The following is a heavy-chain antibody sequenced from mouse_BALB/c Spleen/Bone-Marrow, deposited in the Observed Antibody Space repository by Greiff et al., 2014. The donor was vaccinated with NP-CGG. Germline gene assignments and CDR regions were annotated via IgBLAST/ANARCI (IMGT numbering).Heavy chain of an antibody. Sequence: VKLMESGAELVRPGSSVKISCKASGYAFSSYWMNWVKQRPGQGLEWIGQIYPGDGDTNYNGNFKDKATLTTDKSSTTAYMQLSSLTSEEAAVYFCARGGTLTGYYFDYWGQGTTLTVSS. CDR3: ARGGTLTGYYFDY. D-gene: IGHD4-1*01. V-gene: IGHV1-80*01. CDR2: IYPGDGDT. CDR1: GYAFSSYW. J-gene: IGHJ2*01.